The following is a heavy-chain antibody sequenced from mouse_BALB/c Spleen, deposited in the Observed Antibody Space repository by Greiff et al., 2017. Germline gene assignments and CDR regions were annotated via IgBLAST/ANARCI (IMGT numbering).Heavy chain of an antibody. D-gene: IGHD2-10*02. J-gene: IGHJ2*01. CDR2: ISYSGST. Sequence: EVQLVESGPSLVKPSQTLSLTCSVTGDSITSGYWNWIRKFPGNKLEYMGYISYSGSTYYNPSLKSRISITRDTSKNQYYLQLNSVTTEDTATYYCARYEGYGNYHFDYWGQGTTLTVSS. CDR1: GDSITSGY. V-gene: IGHV3-8*02. CDR3: ARYEGYGNYHFDY.